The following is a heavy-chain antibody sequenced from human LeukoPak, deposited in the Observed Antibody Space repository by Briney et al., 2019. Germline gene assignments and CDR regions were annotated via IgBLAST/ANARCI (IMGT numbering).Heavy chain of an antibody. J-gene: IGHJ4*02. CDR3: ARKNGSSWDY. V-gene: IGHV3-48*01. Sequence: PGGSLRLSCAASGFTFSSYSMNWVRQAPGKGLEWVSYISSSIISTIYYADSVKGRFTISRDNAKNSLYLQMNSLRAEDTAVYYCARKNGSSWDYWGQGTLVTVSS. D-gene: IGHD6-6*01. CDR1: GFTFSSYS. CDR2: ISSSIISTI.